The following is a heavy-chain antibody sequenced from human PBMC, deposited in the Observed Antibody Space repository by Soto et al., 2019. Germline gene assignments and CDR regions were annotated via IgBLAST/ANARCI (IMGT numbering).Heavy chain of an antibody. CDR3: AKGQYAYGHASFDS. CDR2: ISGSGGTT. D-gene: IGHD3-10*01. V-gene: IGHV3-23*01. J-gene: IGHJ5*01. CDR1: GFTFSSNA. Sequence: VGSLRLSCAASGFTFSSNAMNWVRQAPGKGLEWVSVISGSGGTTYYADSVRGRFTISRDNSRNTLYLQMDSLRAEDTAVYYCAKGQYAYGHASFDSWGQGTLVTVSS.